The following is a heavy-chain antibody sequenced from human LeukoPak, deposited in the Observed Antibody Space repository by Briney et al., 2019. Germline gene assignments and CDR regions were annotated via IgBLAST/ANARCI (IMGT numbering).Heavy chain of an antibody. Sequence: PSETLSLTCAVYGGSFSGYYWSGIRQPPGKGLEWVVEINHSGSTNYNPSLKSRVTISEDTSKNHVSLKLSSVTAADTAVYYCARGAVVVPAAKGFDYWGQGTLVTVSS. D-gene: IGHD2-2*01. CDR3: ARGAVVVPAAKGFDY. CDR1: GGSFSGYY. J-gene: IGHJ4*02. V-gene: IGHV4-34*01. CDR2: INHSGST.